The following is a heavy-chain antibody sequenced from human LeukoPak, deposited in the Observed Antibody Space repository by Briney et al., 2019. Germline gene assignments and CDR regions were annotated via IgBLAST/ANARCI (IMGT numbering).Heavy chain of an antibody. Sequence: PGGSLRLSCVASGFTFSTYGMHWVRQAPGQGLEWVAFIQYEGSNKVYGDSVKGRFAISRDNSKNTLYLQMNSLRPEDTAVYHCAKDVVGQKWLENYWGKGTRVTVSS. V-gene: IGHV3-30*02. CDR1: GFTFSTYG. D-gene: IGHD6-19*01. J-gene: IGHJ4*02. CDR2: IQYEGSNK. CDR3: AKDVVGQKWLENY.